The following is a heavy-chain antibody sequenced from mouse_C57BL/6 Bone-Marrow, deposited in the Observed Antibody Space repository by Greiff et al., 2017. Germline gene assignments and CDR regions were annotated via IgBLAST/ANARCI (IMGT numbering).Heavy chain of an antibody. V-gene: IGHV1-39*01. Sequence: QLEESGPELVKPGASVKISCKASGYSFTDYNMHWVKQSHGKSLEWIGVINPNYGTTSYNQKFKGKATLTVDQSSSTTYMQLNSLTSEDSAVYYCARGYDYGCAMDYWGQGTSVTVSS. J-gene: IGHJ4*01. D-gene: IGHD2-4*01. CDR3: ARGYDYGCAMDY. CDR2: INPNYGTT. CDR1: GYSFTDYN.